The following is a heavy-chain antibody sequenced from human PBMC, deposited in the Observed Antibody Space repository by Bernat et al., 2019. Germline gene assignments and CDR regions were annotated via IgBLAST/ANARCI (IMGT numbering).Heavy chain of an antibody. D-gene: IGHD4-11*01. CDR1: GGSLSDYY. J-gene: IGHJ4*02. CDR2: INHSGST. V-gene: IGHV4-34*01. CDR3: AGGPTLVTTMED. Sequence: QVQLQQWGAGLLKPSETLSLTCAVYGGSLSDYYWSWVRQPPGKGLEWIGEINHSGSTNYNPSLKSRVTGSVDTSKNQFSLKLTSVTAADTAVYYCAGGPTLVTTMEDWGQGTLVSVSS.